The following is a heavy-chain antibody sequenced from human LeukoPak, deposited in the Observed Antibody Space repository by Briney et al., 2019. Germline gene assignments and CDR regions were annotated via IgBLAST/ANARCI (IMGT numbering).Heavy chain of an antibody. CDR1: RGSISGYS. Sequence: SETLSLTCTFSRGSISGYSWSWIRQSPGGGLEWIGRIYTSGSTNYNPSLKSRVTISVDTSKNQFSLKLSSVTAADTAVYYCARDYSSGWFDYWGQGTLVTVSS. D-gene: IGHD6-19*01. V-gene: IGHV4-4*08. CDR3: ARDYSSGWFDY. J-gene: IGHJ4*02. CDR2: IYTSGST.